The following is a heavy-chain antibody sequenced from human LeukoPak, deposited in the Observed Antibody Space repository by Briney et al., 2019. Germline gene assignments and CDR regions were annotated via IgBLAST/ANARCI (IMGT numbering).Heavy chain of an antibody. CDR1: GFAFSNYW. CDR2: INSDESST. Sequence: PGGSLRLSCAASGFAFSNYWMHWVRQAPEKGLVWVSRINSDESSTSYADSVKGRFTISRDNAKNTLFLQMNSLRAEDTAVYYCARSSYPYYFDYWGQGTLVTVSS. D-gene: IGHD6-19*01. J-gene: IGHJ4*02. CDR3: ARSSYPYYFDY. V-gene: IGHV3-74*01.